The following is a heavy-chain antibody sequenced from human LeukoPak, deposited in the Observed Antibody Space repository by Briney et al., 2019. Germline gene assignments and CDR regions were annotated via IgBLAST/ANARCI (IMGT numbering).Heavy chain of an antibody. CDR1: GFTFSSYS. CDR3: VRDSRTSMDV. Sequence: GGSLRLSCAASGFTFSSYSMNWVRQAPGKGLEWASYISDGSLAISYADSVKGRFTISRDNAKNSLYLQMNSLRDEDTAVYYCVRDSRTSMDVWGQGTTVTVSS. CDR2: ISDGSLAI. V-gene: IGHV3-48*02. J-gene: IGHJ6*02.